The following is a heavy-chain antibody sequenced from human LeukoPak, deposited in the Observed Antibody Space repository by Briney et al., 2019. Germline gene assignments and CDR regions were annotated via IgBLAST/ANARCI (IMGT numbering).Heavy chain of an antibody. CDR1: GYTLTELS. V-gene: IGHV1-24*01. CDR3: ATAPFNWNAGDY. Sequence: ASVKVSCKVSGYTLTELSMHWVRQAPGKGLEWMGGFDPEDGETIYAQKFQGRVTMTGDTSTDTAYMELSSLRSEDTAVYYCATAPFNWNAGDYWGQGTLVTVSS. D-gene: IGHD1-1*01. CDR2: FDPEDGET. J-gene: IGHJ4*02.